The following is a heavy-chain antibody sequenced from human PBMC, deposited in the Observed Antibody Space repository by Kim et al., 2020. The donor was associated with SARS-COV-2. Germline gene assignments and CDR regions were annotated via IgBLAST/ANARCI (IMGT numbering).Heavy chain of an antibody. Sequence: VKGRFTISRDNAKNTLYLQMNSLRAEDTAVYYCARDRYGSGSYYNSVGPTWGQGTLVTVSS. CDR3: ARDRYGSGSYYNSVGPT. V-gene: IGHV3-74*01. D-gene: IGHD3-10*01. J-gene: IGHJ5*02.